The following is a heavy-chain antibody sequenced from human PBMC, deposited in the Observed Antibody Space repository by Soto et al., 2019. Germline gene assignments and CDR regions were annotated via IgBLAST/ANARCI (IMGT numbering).Heavy chain of an antibody. J-gene: IGHJ5*01. V-gene: IGHV1-3*01. D-gene: IGHD2-15*01. CDR1: GGTFSSYA. CDR2: INAGNGNT. Sequence: ASVKVSCKASGGTFSSYAISWVRQAPGQGLEWMGWINAGNGNTKYSQKFQGRVTITRDTPASTAYMELSSLRVEDTALYDCGKDLSPGGLESWGHGTLVTVSS. CDR3: GKDLSPGGLES.